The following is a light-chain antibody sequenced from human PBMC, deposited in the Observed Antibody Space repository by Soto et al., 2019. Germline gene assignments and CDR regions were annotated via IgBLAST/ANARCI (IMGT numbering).Light chain of an antibody. CDR2: VEGSGSY. Sequence: QPVLTQSSSASASLGSSVKLTCTLSSGHNSYIIVWHQQQTGKAPRFLMTVEGSGSYNKGSGVPDRVSASSSGADRYLTISNLQSEDEATYYCDTWDTNTQVFGGGTKLTVL. J-gene: IGLJ2*01. CDR3: DTWDTNTQV. CDR1: SGHNSYI. V-gene: IGLV4-60*03.